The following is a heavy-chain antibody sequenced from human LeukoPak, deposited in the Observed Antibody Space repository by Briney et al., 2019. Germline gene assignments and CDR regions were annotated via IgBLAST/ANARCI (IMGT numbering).Heavy chain of an antibody. Sequence: PGGSLTLSCAASGFTLSAYYMNWVPHARGGGREWGSSISRRSTIYDADSMKSRFTIARDSVKNSRYLQMNTLRGEDTAFYYCAKDISGDVEVAVPEYWGQGTLVTVSS. V-gene: IGHV3-69-1*01. CDR3: AKDISGDVEVAVPEY. J-gene: IGHJ4*02. CDR1: GFTLSAYY. D-gene: IGHD6-19*01. CDR2: ISRRSTI.